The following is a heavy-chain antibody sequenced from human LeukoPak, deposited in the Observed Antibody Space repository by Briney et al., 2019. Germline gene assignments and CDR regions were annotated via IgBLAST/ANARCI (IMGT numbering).Heavy chain of an antibody. V-gene: IGHV1-2*02. CDR3: ARNVLRYFDWFDY. Sequence: ASVKVSCKASGYTFTGYYMHWVRQAPGQGLEWMGWINPNSGGTNYAQKFQGRVTMTRDTSISTAYMELCRLRSDDTAVYYCARNVLRYFDWFDYWGQGTLVTVSS. D-gene: IGHD3-9*01. CDR1: GYTFTGYY. CDR2: INPNSGGT. J-gene: IGHJ4*02.